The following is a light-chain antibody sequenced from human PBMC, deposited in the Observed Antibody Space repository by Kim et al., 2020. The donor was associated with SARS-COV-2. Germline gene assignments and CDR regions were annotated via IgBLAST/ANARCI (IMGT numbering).Light chain of an antibody. CDR1: SSDVGAYNH. Sequence: GQSITNSCTGTSSDVGAYNHVSWYQQHPGRAPKLIIYEDFNRPSGVSDRLSGSKSGNTASLTISGLQAEDESDYYCSSYTTSGTLVFGTGTKVTVL. V-gene: IGLV2-14*01. J-gene: IGLJ1*01. CDR3: SSYTTSGTLV. CDR2: EDF.